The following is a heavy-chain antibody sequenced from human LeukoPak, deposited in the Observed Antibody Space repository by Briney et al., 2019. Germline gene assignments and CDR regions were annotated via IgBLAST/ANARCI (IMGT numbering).Heavy chain of an antibody. V-gene: IGHV4-59*08. D-gene: IGHD6-19*01. CDR3: ARAYSSGWYERRYYFDY. CDR2: IYYSGST. Sequence: SETLSLTCTVSGGSISSYYWSWIRQPPGKGLEWIGYIYYSGSTNYNPSLKSRVTISVDTSKNQFSLKLSSVTAADMAVYYCARAYSSGWYERRYYFDYWGQGTLVTVSS. J-gene: IGHJ4*02. CDR1: GGSISSYY.